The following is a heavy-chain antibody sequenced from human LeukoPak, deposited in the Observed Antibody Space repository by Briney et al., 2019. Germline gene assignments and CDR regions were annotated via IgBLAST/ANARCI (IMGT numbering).Heavy chain of an antibody. Sequence: GESLKISCKASGYSFTSYWIGWGRQMRGKRLEWMGIIYRGDSDTRYRPTFQGQVTISADKSISTAYLQWSSLKASDTAMYYCARSITMIVVVPDAFDIWGQGTMVTVSS. CDR3: ARSITMIVVVPDAFDI. J-gene: IGHJ3*02. V-gene: IGHV5-51*01. CDR1: GYSFTSYW. CDR2: IYRGDSDT. D-gene: IGHD3-22*01.